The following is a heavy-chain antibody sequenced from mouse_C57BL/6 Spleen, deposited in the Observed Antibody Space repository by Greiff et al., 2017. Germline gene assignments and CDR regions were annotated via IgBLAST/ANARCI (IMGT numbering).Heavy chain of an antibody. CDR3: ARNGDYDDWFAY. D-gene: IGHD2-4*01. V-gene: IGHV2-2*01. Sequence: VKLMESGPGLVQPSQSLSITCTVSGFSLTSYGVHWVRQSPGKGLEWLGVIWSGGSTDYNAAFISRLSISKDNSKSQVFFKMNSLQADDTAIYYCARNGDYDDWFAYWGQGTLVTVSA. CDR1: GFSLTSYG. J-gene: IGHJ3*01. CDR2: IWSGGST.